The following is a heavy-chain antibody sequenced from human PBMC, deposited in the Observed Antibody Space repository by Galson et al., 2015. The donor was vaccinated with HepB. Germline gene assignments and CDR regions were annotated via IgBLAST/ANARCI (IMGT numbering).Heavy chain of an antibody. V-gene: IGHV3-43*01. J-gene: IGHJ4*02. CDR1: GFTFDDYT. CDR3: AKAKTAAMLFDY. D-gene: IGHD2-2*01. CDR2: ISWDGGST. Sequence: SLRLSCAASGFTFDDYTMHWVRQAPGKGLEWVSLISWDGGSTYYADSVKGRFTISRDNSKNSLYLQMNSLRTEDTALYYCAKAKTAAMLFDYWGQGTLVTVSS.